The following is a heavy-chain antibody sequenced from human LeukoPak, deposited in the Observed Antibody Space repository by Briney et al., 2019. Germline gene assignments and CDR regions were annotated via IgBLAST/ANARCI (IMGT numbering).Heavy chain of an antibody. CDR2: IYHSGST. CDR1: GYSISSGYY. J-gene: IGHJ6*03. Sequence: SETLSLTCTVSGYSISSGYYWGWIRQPPGKGLEWIGSIYHSGSTYYNPSLKSRVTISVDTSKNQFSLKLSSVTAADTAVYYCARGSRGYSYGYYYYYMDVWGKGTTVTVSS. V-gene: IGHV4-38-2*02. D-gene: IGHD5-18*01. CDR3: ARGSRGYSYGYYYYYMDV.